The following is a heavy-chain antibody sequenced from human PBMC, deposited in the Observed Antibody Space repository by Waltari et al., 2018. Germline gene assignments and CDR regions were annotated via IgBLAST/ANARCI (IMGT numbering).Heavy chain of an antibody. V-gene: IGHV3-74*01. D-gene: IGHD3-9*01. CDR1: GFTFSSYW. CDR2: MKMDGSTT. CDR3: AKVGILTGYNYGIDV. Sequence: DVQLVESGGGLVQPGGSLRLSCAASGFTFSSYWMHWVRQAPGKGLVWVSSMKMDGSTTDYADSVKGRFTISRDNAKNRLYLHMNSLRTEDTAVYYCAKVGILTGYNYGIDVWGQGTTVTVSS. J-gene: IGHJ6*02.